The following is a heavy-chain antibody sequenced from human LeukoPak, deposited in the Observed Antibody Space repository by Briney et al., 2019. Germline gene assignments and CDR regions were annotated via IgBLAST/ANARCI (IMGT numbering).Heavy chain of an antibody. CDR1: GFTFSSYA. J-gene: IGHJ4*02. V-gene: IGHV3-30*04. CDR3: AKGGIQHHISDY. Sequence: GRSLRLSCAASGFTFSSYAMHWVRQAPGKGLEWVAVISYDGSNKYYADSVKGRFTISRDNSKNTLYLQMNSLRAEDTAVYYCAKGGIQHHISDYWGQGTLVTVSS. D-gene: IGHD5-18*01. CDR2: ISYDGSNK.